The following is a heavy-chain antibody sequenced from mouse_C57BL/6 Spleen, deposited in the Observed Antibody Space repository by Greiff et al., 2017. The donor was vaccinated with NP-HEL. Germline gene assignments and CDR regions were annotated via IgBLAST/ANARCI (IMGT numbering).Heavy chain of an antibody. Sequence: VHLVESGAELARPADSVKLSCKASGYSFTSYGISWVMQSTGQGLVWIGEIYPRSGNTYYNEKFKGKATLTAAQSYSPAYMEIRSLTSEDSEVYYCARWRLPAVAWFAYWGQGTLVTVSA. CDR3: ARWRLPAVAWFAY. V-gene: IGHV1-81*01. CDR1: GYSFTSYG. CDR2: IYPRSGNT. J-gene: IGHJ3*01.